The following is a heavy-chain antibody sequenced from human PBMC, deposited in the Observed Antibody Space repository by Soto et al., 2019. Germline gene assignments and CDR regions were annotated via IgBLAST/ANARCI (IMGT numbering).Heavy chain of an antibody. Sequence: SVKVSCKASGGTFSSYAISWVRQAPGQGLEWMGGIIPIFGTANYAQKFQGRVTITADESTSTAYMELSSLRSEDTAVYYCARGRLAAAGTFSSGTRGTRYYGMDVWGQGTTVTVSS. CDR3: ARGRLAAAGTFSSGTRGTRYYGMDV. CDR2: IIPIFGTA. J-gene: IGHJ6*02. V-gene: IGHV1-69*13. CDR1: GGTFSSYA. D-gene: IGHD6-13*01.